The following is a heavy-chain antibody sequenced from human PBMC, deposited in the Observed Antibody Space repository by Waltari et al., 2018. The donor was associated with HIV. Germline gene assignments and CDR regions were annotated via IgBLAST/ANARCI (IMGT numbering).Heavy chain of an antibody. CDR1: GGSFSGYY. CDR2: INHSGNS. D-gene: IGHD4-4*01. Sequence: QVQLQQWGAGLLKPSETLSLTCAVYGGSFSGYYWSWIRQSPGQGLEWIGEINHSGNSNYNSSLKSRVTISVDTSKKQFSLNLTSVIAADTAVYYCARGGDYSNSYGDFDYWGPGTLVTVSS. J-gene: IGHJ4*02. V-gene: IGHV4-34*01. CDR3: ARGGDYSNSYGDFDY.